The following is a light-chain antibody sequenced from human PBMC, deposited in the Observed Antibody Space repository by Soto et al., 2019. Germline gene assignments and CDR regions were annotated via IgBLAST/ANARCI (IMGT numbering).Light chain of an antibody. CDR2: GAS. CDR3: QQYNSWLWT. Sequence: EIVLTQSPATLSLSPGERATLSCRASQSISSSYLGWYQQKPGQGPRLLIYGASTRATGIPARFSGSGSGTEFTLIISSLQSEDSAVYYCQQYNSWLWTFGQGTKVDIK. J-gene: IGKJ1*01. V-gene: IGKV3-15*01. CDR1: QSISSSY.